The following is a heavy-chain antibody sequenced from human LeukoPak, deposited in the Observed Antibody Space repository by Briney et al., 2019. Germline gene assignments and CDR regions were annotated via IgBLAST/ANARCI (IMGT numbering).Heavy chain of an antibody. CDR3: AKVQEMDTILPPFHY. CDR2: IGAGGTFT. J-gene: IGHJ4*02. CDR1: GLSIGDNS. D-gene: IGHD5-24*01. Sequence: PGGSLRLSCAASGLSIGDNSMHWVRQAPGKGLEWVSGIGAGGTFTYYADSVKGRFTISRDNSKNTLYLQVNSLRAADMAIYYCAKVQEMDTILPPFHYWGQGTLVTVSS. V-gene: IGHV3-23*01.